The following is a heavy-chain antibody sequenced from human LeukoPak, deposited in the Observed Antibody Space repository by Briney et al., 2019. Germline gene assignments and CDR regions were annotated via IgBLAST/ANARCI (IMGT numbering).Heavy chain of an antibody. CDR1: GGSISSYY. CDR2: IFYSGST. Sequence: SETLSLTCTVSGGSISSYYWGWVRQPPGKGLEWIGNIFYSGSTYYSPSLKSRVTISLDTSRNQFSLKLNSVTAADTAVYYCARVVTSGYYMLDDWGQGTLVTVSS. J-gene: IGHJ4*02. D-gene: IGHD3-3*01. CDR3: ARVVTSGYYMLDD. V-gene: IGHV4-39*07.